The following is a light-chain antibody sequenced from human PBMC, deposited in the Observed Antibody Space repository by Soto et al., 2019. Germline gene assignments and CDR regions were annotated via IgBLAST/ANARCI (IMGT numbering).Light chain of an antibody. CDR3: QQYASSPTT. J-gene: IGKJ5*01. CDR2: GTS. CDR1: QSVDTY. Sequence: IVLTQSPDTLSLSPGDRASVSCRASQSVDTYLAWYQQKPGRAPRLLIYGTSSRAIGIPGRFSGSGSGTDFTLTINRVEPEDFAVYFCQQYASSPTTFGQGARL. V-gene: IGKV3-20*01.